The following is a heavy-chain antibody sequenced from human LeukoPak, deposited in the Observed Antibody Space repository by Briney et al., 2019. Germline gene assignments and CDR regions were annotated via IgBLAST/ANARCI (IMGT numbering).Heavy chain of an antibody. CDR3: AREQVVVVPAAGFDP. Sequence: GGSLRLSCAASGFTFSSYSMNWVRQTPGKGLEWVSYISSSSSTIYYADSVKGRFTISRDNAKNSLYLQMNSLRAEDTTVYYCAREQVVVVPAAGFDPWGQGTLVTVSS. J-gene: IGHJ5*02. D-gene: IGHD2-2*01. CDR2: ISSSSSTI. V-gene: IGHV3-48*01. CDR1: GFTFSSYS.